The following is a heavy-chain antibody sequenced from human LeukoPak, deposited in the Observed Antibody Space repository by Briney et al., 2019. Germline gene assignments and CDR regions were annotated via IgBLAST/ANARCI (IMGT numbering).Heavy chain of an antibody. CDR1: GLTFTGSA. CDR2: IVVDSGNT. CDR3: AAAPGIAVTTRIGGDY. J-gene: IGHJ4*02. V-gene: IGHV1-58*02. D-gene: IGHD4-17*01. Sequence: SVKVSCKTSGLTFTGSAIQWVRQARGQRLEWIGWIVVDSGNTNYAQKLEERVTITRDMSTSTAYMELSSLRSEDTAVYYCAAAPGIAVTTRIGGDYWGQGTLVTVSS.